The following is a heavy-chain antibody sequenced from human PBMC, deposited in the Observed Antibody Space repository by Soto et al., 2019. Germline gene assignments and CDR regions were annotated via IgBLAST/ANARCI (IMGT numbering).Heavy chain of an antibody. CDR2: IYYSGST. V-gene: IGHV4-31*03. CDR3: ARDLIVVPAARYYYYGMDV. J-gene: IGHJ6*02. CDR1: GGSISSGGYY. Sequence: PSETLSLTCTVSGGSISSGGYYWSWIRQHPGKGLEWIGYIYYSGSTYYNPSLKSRVTISVDTSKNQFSLKLSSVTAADTAVYYCARDLIVVPAARYYYYGMDVWGQGTTVT. D-gene: IGHD2-2*01.